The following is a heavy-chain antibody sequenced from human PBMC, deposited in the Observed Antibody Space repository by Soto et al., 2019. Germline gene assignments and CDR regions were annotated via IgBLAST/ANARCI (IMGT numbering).Heavy chain of an antibody. Sequence: QVQLQQWGAGLLKPSETLSLTCAVYGGSFSGYYWSWIRQPPGKGLEWIGEINHSGSTNYNPSLKGRVTISVDTSKNQFSLKLSSVTAADTAVYYCARGGRITMVRGVTQYFDYWGQGTLVTVSS. CDR1: GGSFSGYY. CDR3: ARGGRITMVRGVTQYFDY. J-gene: IGHJ4*02. CDR2: INHSGST. D-gene: IGHD3-10*01. V-gene: IGHV4-34*01.